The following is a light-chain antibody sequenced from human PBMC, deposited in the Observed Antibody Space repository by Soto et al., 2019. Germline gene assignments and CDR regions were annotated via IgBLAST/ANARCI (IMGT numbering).Light chain of an antibody. CDR1: QSISSW. V-gene: IGKV1-5*01. CDR3: QQYYSYST. Sequence: DIQITQSPSTLSASVVDRVTITCRASQSISSWLAWYQQKPGKAPKLLIYAAYNLQSGVPSRFSGSGSGTDFTLTISCLQSEDFATYYCQQYYSYSTFGQGTKVDIK. J-gene: IGKJ1*01. CDR2: AAY.